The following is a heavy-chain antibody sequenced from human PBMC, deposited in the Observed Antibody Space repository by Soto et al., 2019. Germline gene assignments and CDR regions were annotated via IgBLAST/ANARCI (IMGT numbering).Heavy chain of an antibody. CDR1: GYTFTSYA. CDR3: ARDSVVVPAAMRPDAFDI. CDR2: ISAYNGNT. J-gene: IGHJ3*02. D-gene: IGHD2-2*01. V-gene: IGHV1-18*01. Sequence: ASVKVSCKASGYTFTSYAMHWVRQAPGQGLEWMGWISAYNGNTNYAQKLQGRVTMTTDTSTSTAYMELRSLRSDDTAVYYCARDSVVVPAAMRPDAFDIWGQGTMVTVSS.